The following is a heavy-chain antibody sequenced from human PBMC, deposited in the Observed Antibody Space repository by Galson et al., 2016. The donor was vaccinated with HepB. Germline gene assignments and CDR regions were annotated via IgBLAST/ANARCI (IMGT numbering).Heavy chain of an antibody. Sequence: QSGAEVKKPGESLRISCKGSGYSFTTYWISWVRQTPGKGLEWMGRIDPSDSYTNYSPSFEGHVTMSADKSISTAYLQWTSLKASDNAMYYCEIDPSGRGDASYGLDVWGQGALFTVSP. V-gene: IGHV5-10-1*01. J-gene: IGHJ1*01. CDR1: GYSFTTYW. D-gene: IGHD3-10*01. CDR3: EIDPSGRGDASYGLDV. CDR2: IDPSDSYT.